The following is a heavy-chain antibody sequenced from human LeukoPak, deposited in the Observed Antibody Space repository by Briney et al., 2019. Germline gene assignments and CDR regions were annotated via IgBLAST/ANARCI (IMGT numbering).Heavy chain of an antibody. D-gene: IGHD2-21*02. CDR1: GDSISSSSYY. CDR2: IYYSGST. J-gene: IGHJ4*02. CDR3: ARHQTAFT. V-gene: IGHV4-39*01. Sequence: SETLSLTCTVSGDSISSSSYYWGWIRQPPGKGLEWIGSIYYSGSTYYNPSLMSRVTIPVDTSKNQFSLKLSSVTAADTAVYYCARHQTAFTWGQGTLVTVSS.